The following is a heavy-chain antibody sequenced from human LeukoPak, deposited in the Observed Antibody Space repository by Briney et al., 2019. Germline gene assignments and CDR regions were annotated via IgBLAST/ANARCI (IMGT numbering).Heavy chain of an antibody. Sequence: GGSLRLSCAASGFTFRTFGMHWVRQAPGKGLEWVAIIWYDGINKYCADSVKGRFTISRDNSKNTLYLQMNSLRAEDTAIYYCARDPRIYCTNGICRDDYFDNWGQGTLVTVSS. CDR1: GFTFRTFG. CDR3: ARDPRIYCTNGICRDDYFDN. D-gene: IGHD2-8*01. CDR2: IWYDGINK. J-gene: IGHJ4*02. V-gene: IGHV3-33*01.